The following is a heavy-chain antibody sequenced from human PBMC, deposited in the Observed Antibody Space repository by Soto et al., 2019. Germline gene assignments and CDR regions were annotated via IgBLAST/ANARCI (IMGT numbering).Heavy chain of an antibody. D-gene: IGHD3-10*01. Sequence: WTWIRQTPEKGLEWIGEINDSGNINYNPSLKSRVTILVDTAKKQISLRLRSVTAADTAVYYCARGLILWFGELSRWGGYYYYMDVWGKGTTVTVSS. V-gene: IGHV4-34*01. CDR3: ARGLILWFGELSRWGGYYYYMDV. CDR2: INDSGNI. J-gene: IGHJ6*03.